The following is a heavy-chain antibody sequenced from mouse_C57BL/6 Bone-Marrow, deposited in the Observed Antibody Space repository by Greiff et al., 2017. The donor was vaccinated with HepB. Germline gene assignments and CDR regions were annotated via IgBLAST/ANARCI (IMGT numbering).Heavy chain of an antibody. Sequence: EVKLVESGGGLVKPGGSLKLSCAASGFTFSSYAMSWVRQTPEKRLEWVATISDGGSYTYYPDNVKGRFTISRDNAKNNLYLQMSHLKSEDTAMYYCTITTVVARSYFDYWGQGTTLTVSS. CDR2: ISDGGSYT. V-gene: IGHV5-4*03. CDR1: GFTFSSYA. D-gene: IGHD1-1*01. J-gene: IGHJ2*01. CDR3: TITTVVARSYFDY.